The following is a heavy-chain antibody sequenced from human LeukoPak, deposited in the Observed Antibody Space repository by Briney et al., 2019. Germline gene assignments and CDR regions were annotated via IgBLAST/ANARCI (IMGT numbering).Heavy chain of an antibody. CDR2: IYSGGRT. CDR1: GFTVSSNY. J-gene: IGHJ3*02. Sequence: GRSLRLSCAASGFTVSSNYMTWVRQAPGKGLEWVSVIYSGGRTYYADSVKGRFTISRDNSKNTLYLDMNSLRAEDTAVYYCASRSAGDYVNTFDIWGQGAMVTVSS. D-gene: IGHD4-17*01. V-gene: IGHV3-53*01. CDR3: ASRSAGDYVNTFDI.